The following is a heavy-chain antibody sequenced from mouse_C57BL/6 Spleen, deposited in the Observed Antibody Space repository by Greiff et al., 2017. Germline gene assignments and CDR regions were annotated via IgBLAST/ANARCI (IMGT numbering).Heavy chain of an antibody. CDR3: ARNDYDRGFAY. CDR2: ISSGSSTI. D-gene: IGHD2-4*01. CDR1: GFTFSDYG. V-gene: IGHV5-17*01. Sequence: EVKVVESGGGLVKPGGSLKLSCAASGFTFSDYGMHWVRQAPEKGLEWVAYISSGSSTIYYADTVKGRFTISRDNAKNTLFLQMTSLRSEDTAMYYCARNDYDRGFAYWGQGTLVTVSA. J-gene: IGHJ3*01.